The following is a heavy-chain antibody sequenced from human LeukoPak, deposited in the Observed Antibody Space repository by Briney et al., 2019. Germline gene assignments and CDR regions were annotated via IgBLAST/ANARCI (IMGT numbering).Heavy chain of an antibody. D-gene: IGHD3-10*01. CDR2: INHSGST. CDR3: ARGSWPMVRGVIMGWFDP. V-gene: IGHV4-34*01. CDR1: GGSFSGYY. Sequence: SETLSLTCAVYGGSFSGYYWSWIRQPPGKGLEWIGEINHSGSTNYNPSLKSRVTISVDTSKNQFSLKLSSVTAADTAVYYCARGSWPMVRGVIMGWFDPWGQGTLVTVSS. J-gene: IGHJ5*02.